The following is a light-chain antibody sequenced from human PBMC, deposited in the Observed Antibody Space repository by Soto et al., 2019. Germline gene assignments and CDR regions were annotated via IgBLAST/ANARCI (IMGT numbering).Light chain of an antibody. Sequence: DIQMSKSPSTLSPSVGDRVTISCRASQSISNWLAWYQQKPGEAPELLIYRAANLQSGVPSRFSGRGSGTEFTLTISSLQTYDFEAYDCQQDHRYPYSFGPGTKLEI. CDR1: QSISNW. V-gene: IGKV1-5*03. CDR3: QQDHRYPYS. J-gene: IGKJ2*01. CDR2: RAA.